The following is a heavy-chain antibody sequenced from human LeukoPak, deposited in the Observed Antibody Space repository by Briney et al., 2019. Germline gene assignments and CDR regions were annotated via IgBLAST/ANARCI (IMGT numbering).Heavy chain of an antibody. CDR2: INHRGHP. CDR3: ARDPTTVVTVPYYFDF. J-gene: IGHJ4*02. D-gene: IGHD4-23*01. Sequence: SETLSLTCAVYGGSFTGYHWNWIRQSPQRGLEWIGEINHRGHPHYDPSLESRLTISVDTSKNQFSLTLKSVTAADTAVYFCARDPTTVVTVPYYFDFWGQGTPVTVSS. CDR1: GGSFTGYH. V-gene: IGHV4-34*01.